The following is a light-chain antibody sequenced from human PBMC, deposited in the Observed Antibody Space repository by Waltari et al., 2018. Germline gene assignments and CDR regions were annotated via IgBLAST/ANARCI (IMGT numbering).Light chain of an antibody. CDR1: SSDVGGFNY. Sequence: QSALTQPRSVSGSPGQSVTISCPGTSSDVGGFNYVSWDQQRPGKAPNLMIYDGSKRPSGVPDRFSGSESGNTASRTISGLQAKDEADYDCCSYAGSYTFVFGTGTKVTV. J-gene: IGLJ1*01. CDR3: CSYAGSYTFV. CDR2: DGS. V-gene: IGLV2-11*01.